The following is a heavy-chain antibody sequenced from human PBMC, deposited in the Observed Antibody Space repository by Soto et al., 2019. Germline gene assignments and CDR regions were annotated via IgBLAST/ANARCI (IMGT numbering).Heavy chain of an antibody. CDR3: ARELLRVYYGDYFSAFDI. D-gene: IGHD4-17*01. CDR1: GGSFSGYY. V-gene: IGHV4-34*01. J-gene: IGHJ3*02. Sequence: QVQLQQWGAGLLKPSETLSLTCAVYGGSFSGYYWRWIRQPPGTGLEGIGEINHSGSTNYNPSPKSRVTISVDTSKNQFSLKLSSVTAADTAVYYCARELLRVYYGDYFSAFDIWGQGTMVTVSS. CDR2: INHSGST.